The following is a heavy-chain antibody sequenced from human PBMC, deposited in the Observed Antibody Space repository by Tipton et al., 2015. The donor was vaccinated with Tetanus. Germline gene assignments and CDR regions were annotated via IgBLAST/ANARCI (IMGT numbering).Heavy chain of an antibody. Sequence: SLRLSCAASGMTLSYFAMSWVRQAPGKGLEWVSGISGSGDRIFYADSVKGRFTISRDNSKNTLYLHMNSLRAEDTAVYYCAKDLRQLVRVDAFDSWGQGTVVTVSS. V-gene: IGHV3-23*01. CDR2: ISGSGDRI. CDR3: AKDLRQLVRVDAFDS. J-gene: IGHJ3*02. CDR1: GMTLSYFA. D-gene: IGHD6-6*01.